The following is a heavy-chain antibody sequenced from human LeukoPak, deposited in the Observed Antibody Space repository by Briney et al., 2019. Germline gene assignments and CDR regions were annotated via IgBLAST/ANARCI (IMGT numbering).Heavy chain of an antibody. CDR2: INPNSGGT. CDR3: AREGPSTVSYYYYYYGMDV. D-gene: IGHD4-17*01. Sequence: ASVKVSCKASGYTFTGYYMHWVRQAPGQGLEWMGWINPNSGGTNYAQKFQGRVTMTRDTSISTAYMELSRLGSDDTAVYYCAREGPSTVSYYYYYYGMDVWGQGTTVTVSS. CDR1: GYTFTGYY. V-gene: IGHV1-2*02. J-gene: IGHJ6*02.